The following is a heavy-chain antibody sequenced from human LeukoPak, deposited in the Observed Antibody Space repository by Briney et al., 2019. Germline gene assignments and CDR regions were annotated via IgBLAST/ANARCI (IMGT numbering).Heavy chain of an antibody. J-gene: IGHJ4*02. CDR3: ARSDYTIRLDY. D-gene: IGHD1-26*01. V-gene: IGHV4-59*01. CDR2: VYYSGST. Sequence: SSETLSLTCTVSIGSIRIYYESWIREPPRKGLEWIAFVYYSGSTNYSPSLKSRVTISVDTSKNQFSLKPTSVTAADTAVYYCARSDYTIRLDYWGQGTLVTVSS. CDR1: IGSIRIYY.